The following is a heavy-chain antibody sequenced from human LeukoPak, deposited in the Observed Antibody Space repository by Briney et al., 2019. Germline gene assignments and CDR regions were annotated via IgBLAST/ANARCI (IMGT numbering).Heavy chain of an antibody. Sequence: GGSLRLSCAASGFTFGGYAMSWVRQAPGKGLEWVANIKHDGSETFYVGSVEGRFTVSKDNAENSMYLQMNSLSAEDTAVYYCGRVISGAIDYWGQGTLVTVSS. D-gene: IGHD2-15*01. CDR1: GFTFGGYA. V-gene: IGHV3-7*01. CDR3: GRVISGAIDY. CDR2: IKHDGSET. J-gene: IGHJ4*02.